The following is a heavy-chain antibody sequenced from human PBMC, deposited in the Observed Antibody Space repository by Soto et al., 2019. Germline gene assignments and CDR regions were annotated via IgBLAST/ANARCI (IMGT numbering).Heavy chain of an antibody. CDR3: ADMRGQWLPRD. Sequence: QLHLQESGPGLVKPSETLSLICTVSGGSITSNDYYWGWLRQPPGKGLEWVGNIHYSGRAFYNPSLKSRVTLYRDTPKHQFSRKLSSVPAADTAVYYCADMRGQWLPRDWGQGTLVTVS. J-gene: IGHJ4*02. CDR2: IHYSGRA. CDR1: GGSITSNDYY. V-gene: IGHV4-39*01. D-gene: IGHD6-19*01.